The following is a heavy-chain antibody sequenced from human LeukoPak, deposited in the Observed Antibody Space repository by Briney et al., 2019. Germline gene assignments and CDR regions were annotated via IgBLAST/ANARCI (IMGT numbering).Heavy chain of an antibody. CDR1: GFIFSSHG. D-gene: IGHD3-3*01. J-gene: IGHJ4*02. V-gene: IGHV3-33*01. CDR2: IWYDGSNK. Sequence: PGRSLRLSCAASGFIFSSHGMHWVRQAPGKGLEWVAVIWYDGSNKHYADSVKGRFTISRDNFKNTLYLQMNSLRAEDTAVYYCARVYSDVDFWSGYYLLDYWGQGTLVTVSS. CDR3: ARVYSDVDFWSGYYLLDY.